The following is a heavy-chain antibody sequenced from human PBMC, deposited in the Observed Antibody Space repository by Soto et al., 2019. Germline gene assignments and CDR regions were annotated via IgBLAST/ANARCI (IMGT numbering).Heavy chain of an antibody. CDR3: ARSRGYSYGHGYYGMDV. D-gene: IGHD5-18*01. J-gene: IGHJ6*02. CDR2: IDWDDDK. CDR1: GFSLSTSGMR. V-gene: IGHV2-70*04. Sequence: SGPTLVNPTQTLTLTCTFSGFSLSTSGMRVSWIRQPPGKALEWLARIDWDDDKFYSTSLKTRLTISKDTSKNQVVLTMTNMDPVDTATYYCARSRGYSYGHGYYGMDVWGQGTTVTVSS.